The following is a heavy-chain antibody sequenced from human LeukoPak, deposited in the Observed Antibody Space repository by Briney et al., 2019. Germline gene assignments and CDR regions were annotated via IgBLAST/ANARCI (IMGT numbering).Heavy chain of an antibody. CDR3: ARQGDGYIGEPDEDFDY. V-gene: IGHV5-51*01. J-gene: IGHJ4*02. D-gene: IGHD5-24*01. CDR2: IYPGDSDT. Sequence: GESLKIPCKGSGYSFTSYWIGWVRQMPGKGLEWMGIIYPGDSDTRYSPSFQGQVTISADKSTSTAYLQWSSLKASDTAMYYCARQGDGYIGEPDEDFDYWGQGTLVTVSS. CDR1: GYSFTSYW.